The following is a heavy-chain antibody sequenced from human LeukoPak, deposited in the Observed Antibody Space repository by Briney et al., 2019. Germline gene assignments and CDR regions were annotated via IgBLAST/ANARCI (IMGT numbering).Heavy chain of an antibody. CDR1: GYTFTGYY. J-gene: IGHJ6*02. CDR3: ARAFPYCGGDCDYYGMDV. V-gene: IGHV1-2*04. Sequence: GASVKVSCKASGYTFTGYYMHWVRQAPGQGLEWMGWSNPNSGGTNYAQKFQGWVTMTRDTSISTAYMELSRLRSDDTAVYYCARAFPYCGGDCDYYGMDVWGQGTTVTVSS. CDR2: SNPNSGGT. D-gene: IGHD2-21*02.